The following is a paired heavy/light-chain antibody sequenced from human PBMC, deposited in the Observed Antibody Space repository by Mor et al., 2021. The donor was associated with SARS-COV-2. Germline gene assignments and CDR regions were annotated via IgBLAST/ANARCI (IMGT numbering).Light chain of an antibody. CDR3: QQYNNWPPIT. V-gene: IGKV3-15*01. J-gene: IGKJ5*01. Sequence: EIVMTQSPATLSVSPGERATLSCRASQSVSTNLAWYQQKPGQAPRLLIYGASTRATGIPARFSGSGSGTEFTLTISSLQSEDFAVYYCQQYNNWPPITFGQGTRLEIK. CDR1: QSVSTN. CDR2: GAS.
Heavy chain of an antibody. CDR3: AGDVGDGWNYYFDY. V-gene: IGHV3-53*01. CDR1: GFTVSSNF. D-gene: IGHD6-19*01. Sequence: EVQLVESGGGLIQPGGSLRLSCAASGFTVSSNFMSWVRQAPGKGLEWVSIIYSGGSTYYADSVKGRFTISRDNSKNTLYLQMNSLRAEDTAVYYCAGDVGDGWNYYFDYWGQGTLVTVSS. CDR2: IYSGGST. J-gene: IGHJ4*02.